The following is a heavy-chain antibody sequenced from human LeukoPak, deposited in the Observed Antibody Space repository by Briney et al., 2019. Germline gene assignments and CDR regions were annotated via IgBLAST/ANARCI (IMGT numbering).Heavy chain of an antibody. D-gene: IGHD3-16*01. Sequence: GGSLRLSCAVSGFTVSSNYMSWVRQAPGKGLEWVSFIYSGGSTYYADSVKGRFTISRDNSKNTLYLQMNSLRPEDAAVYYCARALYRGYYFDYWGQGTLVTVSS. V-gene: IGHV3-53*01. CDR2: IYSGGST. CDR1: GFTVSSNY. CDR3: ARALYRGYYFDY. J-gene: IGHJ4*02.